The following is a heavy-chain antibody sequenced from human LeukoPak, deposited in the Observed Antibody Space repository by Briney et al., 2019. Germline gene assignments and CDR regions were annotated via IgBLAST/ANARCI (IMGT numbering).Heavy chain of an antibody. V-gene: IGHV3-74*01. J-gene: IGHJ4*02. D-gene: IGHD5-12*01. Sequence: GGSLRLSCAASGFTFSSYWMYWVRQAPGKGLVWVSRINSDGSSTSYADSVKGRFTISRDNAKNTLYLQMNSLRAEDTAVYYCARVLRGYGLNYFDYWGQGTLVTVSS. CDR3: ARVLRGYGLNYFDY. CDR2: INSDGSST. CDR1: GFTFSSYW.